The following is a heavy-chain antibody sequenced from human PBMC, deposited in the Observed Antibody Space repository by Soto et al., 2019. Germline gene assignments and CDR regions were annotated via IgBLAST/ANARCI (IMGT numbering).Heavy chain of an antibody. Sequence: EVQLVESGGGLVQPGGSLRLSCAASGFTFSSYWMSWVRQAPGKGLEWVANIKQDGSEKYYVDSVKGRFTISRDNAENSLYVQINSLRAEDTAVYYCARDFYDFWSGYPRPNDAFDIWGQGTMVTVSS. CDR1: GFTFSSYW. V-gene: IGHV3-7*05. D-gene: IGHD3-3*01. CDR2: IKQDGSEK. J-gene: IGHJ3*02. CDR3: ARDFYDFWSGYPRPNDAFDI.